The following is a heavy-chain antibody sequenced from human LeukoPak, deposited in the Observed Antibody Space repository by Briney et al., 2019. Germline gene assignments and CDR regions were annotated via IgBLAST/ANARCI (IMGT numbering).Heavy chain of an antibody. CDR3: ARDFDYDILTGLGFDY. V-gene: IGHV1-2*06. CDR1: GYTFTGYY. Sequence: ASVKVSCKASGYTFTGYYMHWVRQAPGQGLEWMGRINPNSGNTNYAQKLQGRVTMTTDTSTSTAYMELRSLRSDDTAVYYCARDFDYDILTGLGFDYWGQGTLVTVSS. D-gene: IGHD3-9*01. J-gene: IGHJ4*02. CDR2: INPNSGNT.